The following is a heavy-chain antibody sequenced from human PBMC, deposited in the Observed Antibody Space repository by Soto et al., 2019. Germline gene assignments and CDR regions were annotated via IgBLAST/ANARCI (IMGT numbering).Heavy chain of an antibody. V-gene: IGHV3-74*01. CDR2: INSDGSST. CDR1: GFTFSSYW. J-gene: IGHJ6*03. CDR3: AREVTFCFLVKNDYYYYMDV. D-gene: IGHD3-3*01. Sequence: GGSLRLSCAASGFTFSSYWMHWVRQAPGKGLVWVSRINSDGSSTSYADSVKGRFTISRDNAKNTLYLQMNSLRAEDTAVYYCAREVTFCFLVKNDYYYYMDVWGKGTTVTVSS.